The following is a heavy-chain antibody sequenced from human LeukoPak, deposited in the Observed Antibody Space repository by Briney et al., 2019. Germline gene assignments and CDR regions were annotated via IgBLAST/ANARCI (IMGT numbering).Heavy chain of an antibody. V-gene: IGHV4-59*01. Sequence: SETLSLTCTVSGGSISSYYWSWIRQPPGKGLEWIGYIYYSGSTNCNPSVKSRVAMSVDTSKKQLSLKLSSLTAADTAVYYCARGGTAVIAPYAFDIWGQGTMVTVSS. J-gene: IGHJ3*02. CDR3: ARGGTAVIAPYAFDI. CDR2: IYYSGST. CDR1: GGSISSYY. D-gene: IGHD4-23*01.